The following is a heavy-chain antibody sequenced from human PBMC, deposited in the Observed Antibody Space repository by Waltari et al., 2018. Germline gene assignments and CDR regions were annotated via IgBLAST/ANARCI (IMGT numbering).Heavy chain of an antibody. Sequence: QVQLVQSGAEVKKPGSSVRVSCKASGDTFINYAVNWVRQAPGQGLEWMGRVIPMFHTPNFAQNFQGRVTITADTSTSTVYMELNTLRSDDTAVYYCAREEYWKYGRMDVWGQGTTVTVSS. D-gene: IGHD1-7*01. CDR1: GDTFINYA. CDR2: VIPMFHTP. J-gene: IGHJ6*02. CDR3: AREEYWKYGRMDV. V-gene: IGHV1-69*14.